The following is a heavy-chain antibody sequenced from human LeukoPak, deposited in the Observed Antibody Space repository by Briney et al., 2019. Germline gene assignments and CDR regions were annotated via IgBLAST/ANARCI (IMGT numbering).Heavy chain of an antibody. V-gene: IGHV3-23*01. CDR3: ARVLRYCSGGNCYSGGLGYMDV. CDR1: GFPLSSYA. CDR2: TSSSDPGT. J-gene: IGHJ6*03. D-gene: IGHD2-15*01. Sequence: GGSLRLSCAASGFPLSSYAMSWVRQGPGKGLEWVAATSSSDPGTYHADSVRGRFTISRDNSKNTLYLQMNSLRAEDTAVYYCARVLRYCSGGNCYSGGLGYMDVWGKGTTVTISS.